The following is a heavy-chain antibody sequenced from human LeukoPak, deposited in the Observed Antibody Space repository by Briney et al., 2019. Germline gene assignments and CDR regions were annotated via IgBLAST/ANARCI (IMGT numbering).Heavy chain of an antibody. V-gene: IGHV3-23*01. CDR1: GFSLRKYS. J-gene: IGHJ4*02. CDR2: ISGSGGST. CDR3: AKDRISFDY. Sequence: GGSLRLSCVASGFSLRKYSLNWVRQAPGKGLEWVSAISGSGGSTYYADSVKGRFTISRDNSKNTLYLQMNSLRAEDTAVYYCAKDRISFDYWGQGTLVTVSS.